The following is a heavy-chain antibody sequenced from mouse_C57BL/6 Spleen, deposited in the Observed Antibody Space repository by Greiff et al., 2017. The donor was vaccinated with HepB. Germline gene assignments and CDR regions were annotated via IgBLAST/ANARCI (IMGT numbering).Heavy chain of an antibody. Sequence: VQLQQSGAELVRPGASVTLSCKASGYTFTDYEMHWVKQTPVHGLEWIGAIDPETGGTAYNQKFKGKAILTADKSYSTAYMELRSLTSEDSAVYYCTRTKAYYSNYFDYWGQGTTLTVSS. J-gene: IGHJ2*01. V-gene: IGHV1-15*01. CDR3: TRTKAYYSNYFDY. CDR2: IDPETGGT. CDR1: GYTFTDYE. D-gene: IGHD2-5*01.